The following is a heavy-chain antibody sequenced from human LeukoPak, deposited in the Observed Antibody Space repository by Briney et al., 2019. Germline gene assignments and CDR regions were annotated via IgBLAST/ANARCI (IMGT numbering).Heavy chain of an antibody. Sequence: SETLSLTCTVSVGSISSGSYYWSWIRQPAGKGLEWIGRIYTSGSTNYNPSLKSRVTISVDTSKNQFSLKLSSVTAADTAVYYCARDHNYDFWSGYYYNWFHPWGQGTLVTVSS. J-gene: IGHJ5*02. D-gene: IGHD3-3*01. CDR1: VGSISSGSYY. CDR2: IYTSGST. CDR3: ARDHNYDFWSGYYYNWFHP. V-gene: IGHV4-61*02.